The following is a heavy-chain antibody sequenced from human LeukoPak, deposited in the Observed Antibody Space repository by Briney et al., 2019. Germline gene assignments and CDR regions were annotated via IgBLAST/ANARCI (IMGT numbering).Heavy chain of an antibody. CDR2: INPNSGGT. J-gene: IGHJ4*02. CDR1: GYTFTGYY. V-gene: IGHV1-2*02. CDR3: AREAPYYYDSSGYYDY. Sequence: GASVKVSCKASGYTFTGYYMHWVRQAPGQGLEWMGWINPNSGGTNYAQKFQGRVTMTRDTSISTAYMELSRLRSDDTAAYYCAREAPYYYDSSGYYDYWGQGTLVTVSS. D-gene: IGHD3-22*01.